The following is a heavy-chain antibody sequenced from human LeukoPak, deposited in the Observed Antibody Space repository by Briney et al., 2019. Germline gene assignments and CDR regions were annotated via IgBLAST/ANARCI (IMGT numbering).Heavy chain of an antibody. CDR1: GFTFDDYA. J-gene: IGHJ4*02. CDR2: ISSSGSTI. D-gene: IGHD1-14*01. V-gene: IGHV3-11*01. Sequence: PGGSLRLSCAASGFTFDDYAMHWVRQAPGKGLEWVSYISSSGSTIYYADSVKGRFTISRDNAKNSLYLQMNSLRAEDTAVYYCXXXSPXXXXXXXXXAXATGXYFDYWGQGTLVTVSS. CDR3: XXXSPXXXXXXXXXAXATGXYFDY.